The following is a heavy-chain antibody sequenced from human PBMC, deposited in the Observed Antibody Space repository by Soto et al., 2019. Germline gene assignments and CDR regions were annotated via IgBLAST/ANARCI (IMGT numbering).Heavy chain of an antibody. Sequence: QVPLVESGGGVVQPGRSLRLSCAASGFTFSNFGMHWVRQAPGKGLEWVTVISYDGDKKYYADSVKGRFTISRDNSKNTLYLQMNSLRAEDTAVYYCAKTLLWFGELVDHWGQGTLVTISS. CDR3: AKTLLWFGELVDH. D-gene: IGHD3-10*01. V-gene: IGHV3-30*18. CDR2: ISYDGDKK. J-gene: IGHJ5*02. CDR1: GFTFSNFG.